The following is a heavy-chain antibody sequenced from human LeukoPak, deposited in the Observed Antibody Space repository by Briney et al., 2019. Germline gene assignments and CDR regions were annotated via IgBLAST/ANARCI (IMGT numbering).Heavy chain of an antibody. CDR2: ISWNSGSI. J-gene: IGHJ4*02. Sequence: GGSLRLSCAASGFTFDDYAMHWVRQAPGKGLEWVSGISWNSGSIGYADSVKGRFTISRDNAKNSLYLQMNSLRAEDTALYYCASGYSMYYFDYWGQGTLVTVSS. CDR1: GFTFDDYA. CDR3: ASGYSMYYFDY. D-gene: IGHD4-23*01. V-gene: IGHV3-9*01.